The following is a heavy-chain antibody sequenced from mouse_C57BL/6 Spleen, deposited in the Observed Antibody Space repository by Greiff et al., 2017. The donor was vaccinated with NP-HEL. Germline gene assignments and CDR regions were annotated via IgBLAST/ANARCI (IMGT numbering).Heavy chain of an antibody. CDR3: ARDTTVVATYWYFDV. CDR2: IYPRDGST. D-gene: IGHD1-1*01. Sequence: VQLKQSGPELVKPGASVKLSCKASGYTFTSYDINWVKQRPGQGLEWIGWIYPRDGSTKYNEKFKGKATLTVDTSSSTAYMELHSLTSEDSAVYFCARDTTVVATYWYFDVWGTGTTVTVSS. J-gene: IGHJ1*03. V-gene: IGHV1-85*01. CDR1: GYTFTSYD.